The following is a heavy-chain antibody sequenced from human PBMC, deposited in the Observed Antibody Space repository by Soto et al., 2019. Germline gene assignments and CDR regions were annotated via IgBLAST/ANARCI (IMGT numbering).Heavy chain of an antibody. Sequence: PGGSLRLSCAASGFIVSNNYMTWVRQALGKGLEWVSFIYSSGSAYYADSVKGRFTISRDNFKNTLYLQMNSLRAEDTAVYYCARGYSYTQPVFDYWGLGTLVTVSS. CDR1: GFIVSNNY. J-gene: IGHJ4*02. CDR2: IYSSGSA. D-gene: IGHD5-18*01. CDR3: ARGYSYTQPVFDY. V-gene: IGHV3-53*01.